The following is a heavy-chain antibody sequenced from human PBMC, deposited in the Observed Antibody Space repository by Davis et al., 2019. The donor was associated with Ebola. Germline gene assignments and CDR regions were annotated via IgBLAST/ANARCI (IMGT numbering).Heavy chain of an antibody. Sequence: ASVKVSCKVSGYTLSELSLHWVRQAPGKGLEWMGGFDPENDETIYAQKFQGRITMTEDTSTDTAYMELSSLRSEDTAVYYCAADYSGSHLYNWFDHWGQGTLVTVSS. V-gene: IGHV1-24*01. CDR2: FDPENDET. CDR3: AADYSGSHLYNWFDH. J-gene: IGHJ5*02. CDR1: GYTLSELS. D-gene: IGHD6-6*01.